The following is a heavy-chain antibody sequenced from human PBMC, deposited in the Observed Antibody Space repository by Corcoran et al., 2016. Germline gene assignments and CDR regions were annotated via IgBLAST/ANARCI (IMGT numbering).Heavy chain of an antibody. Sequence: QVQLQESGPGLVKPSETLSLTCTVSGGSISSYYWSWIRQPPGKGLEWIGYIYYSGSTNYNHSLKSRVTISVDTSKNQFSLKLSSVTAADTAVYYCARATLLRYFDLLPDYWGQGTLVTFSS. J-gene: IGHJ4*02. D-gene: IGHD3-9*01. CDR3: ARATLLRYFDLLPDY. V-gene: IGHV4-59*01. CDR2: IYYSGST. CDR1: GGSISSYY.